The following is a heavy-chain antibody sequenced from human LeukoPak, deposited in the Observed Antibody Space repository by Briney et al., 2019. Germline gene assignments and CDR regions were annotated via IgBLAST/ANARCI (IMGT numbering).Heavy chain of an antibody. D-gene: IGHD3-22*01. V-gene: IGHV3-30-3*01. J-gene: IGHJ4*02. CDR2: ISYDGSNK. CDR3: ARVAYYYDSSGPDY. Sequence: GGSLRLSCAASGFTFSSYAMHWVRQAPGKGLEWVAVISYDGSNKYYADSVKGRFTISRDNSKNTLYLQMNSLRAEDTAVYYCARVAYYYDSSGPDYWGQGTLVTISS. CDR1: GFTFSSYA.